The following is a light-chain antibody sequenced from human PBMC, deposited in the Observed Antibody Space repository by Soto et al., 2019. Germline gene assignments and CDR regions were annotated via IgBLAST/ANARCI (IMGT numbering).Light chain of an antibody. CDR2: AAS. V-gene: IGKV1-39*01. CDR1: QTINTY. CDR3: QQNYNIPYT. Sequence: DIQMTQSPSSLSASVGDRVTLTCRASQTINTYLNWYQQKPGRAPNLLIYAASTLQRGVPSRFTGSGSGTDFTLTISSLHPEDFATYYCQQNYNIPYTFGQGTKLEIK. J-gene: IGKJ2*01.